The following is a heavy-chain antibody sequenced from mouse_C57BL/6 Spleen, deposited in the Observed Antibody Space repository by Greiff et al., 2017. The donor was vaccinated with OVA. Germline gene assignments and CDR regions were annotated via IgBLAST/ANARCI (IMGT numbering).Heavy chain of an antibody. Sequence: EVQLQQSGAELVRPGASVKLSCTASGFNIKDDYMHWVKQRPEQGLEWIGWIDPENGDTEYASKFQGKATITADTSSNTAYLQLSSLTSEDTAVYYCTTSHTVLRYWGQGTTLTVSS. V-gene: IGHV14-4*01. D-gene: IGHD1-1*01. J-gene: IGHJ2*01. CDR2: IDPENGDT. CDR3: TTSHTVLRY. CDR1: GFNIKDDY.